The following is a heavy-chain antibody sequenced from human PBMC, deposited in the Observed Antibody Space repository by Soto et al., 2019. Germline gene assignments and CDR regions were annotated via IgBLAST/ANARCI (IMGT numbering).Heavy chain of an antibody. Sequence: GGSLRLSCAASGFTFSDYYMSWIRQAPGKGLEWLSDISSTGISIYYADSMKGRLTISRDNDKNSLYLQLNSLRAEDTAVYFCARGGSEHQLVQTYGKKYYSYYGMDVWGLGTKVTVYS. CDR2: ISSTGISI. J-gene: IGHJ6*02. D-gene: IGHD6-13*01. CDR1: GFTFSDYY. CDR3: ARGGSEHQLVQTYGKKYYSYYGMDV. V-gene: IGHV3-11*01.